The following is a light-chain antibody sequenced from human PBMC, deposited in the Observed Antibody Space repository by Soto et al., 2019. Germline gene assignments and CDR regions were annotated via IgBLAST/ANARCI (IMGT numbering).Light chain of an antibody. V-gene: IGKV3-11*01. CDR2: DAS. Sequence: DIVLTQSPATLSLSPGERATLSCRASQSVSSYLAWYQQKPGQAPRLLLYDASNRATGIPARFSGSGSGTDFTLTSSSLEPDDFAFYYCQQRSNWYTCGQGTKLEIK. J-gene: IGKJ2*01. CDR1: QSVSSY. CDR3: QQRSNWYT.